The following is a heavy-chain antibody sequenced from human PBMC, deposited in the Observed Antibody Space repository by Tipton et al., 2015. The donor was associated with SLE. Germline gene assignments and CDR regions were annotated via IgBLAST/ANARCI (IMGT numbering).Heavy chain of an antibody. D-gene: IGHD3-9*01. CDR2: LHYRGST. CDR1: GGSISSYY. CDR3: ARQGYSEFLTGYYYKLDP. J-gene: IGHJ5*02. V-gene: IGHV4-59*08. Sequence: LRLSCTVSGGSISSYYWTWIRQPPGKGLEWLGYLHYRGSTNYNPSLKSRVAISVDTSKNQFSLKLSSVTAADMAVYYCARQGYSEFLTGYYYKLDPCRQRTLVTV.